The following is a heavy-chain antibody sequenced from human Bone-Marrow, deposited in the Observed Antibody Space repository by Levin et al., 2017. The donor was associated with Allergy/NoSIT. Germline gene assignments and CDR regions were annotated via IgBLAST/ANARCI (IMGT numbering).Heavy chain of an antibody. CDR1: GFTFNNYG. CDR3: ARTKSNSHYIYFDY. J-gene: IGHJ4*02. Sequence: PGGSLRLSCVASGFTFNNYGMHWVRQAPGKGLQWMAVISFDGSDTYYADSVKGRFTISRDNSKDTLYLQMDSLRAEDTAVYYCARTKSNSHYIYFDYWGQGTLLTVSS. CDR2: ISFDGSDT. V-gene: IGHV3-30*03. D-gene: IGHD1-1*01.